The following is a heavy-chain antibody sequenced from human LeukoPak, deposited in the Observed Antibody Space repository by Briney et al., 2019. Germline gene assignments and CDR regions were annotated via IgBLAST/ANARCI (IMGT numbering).Heavy chain of an antibody. V-gene: IGHV4-59*08. CDR3: ARLGTMTGEFDY. CDR2: IYYSGST. D-gene: IGHD3-10*02. CDR1: GVSISGYY. Sequence: SETLSLTCTVSGVSISGYYWSWIRQPPGKGLEWIGYIYYSGSTNYNPSLKSRVIISVDTSKNQFSLKLSSVTAADTAVYYCARLGTMTGEFDYWGQGTLVTVSS. J-gene: IGHJ4*02.